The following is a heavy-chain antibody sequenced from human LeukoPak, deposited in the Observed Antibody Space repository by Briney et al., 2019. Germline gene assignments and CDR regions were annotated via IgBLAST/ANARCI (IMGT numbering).Heavy chain of an antibody. Sequence: SVKVSCKASGGTFSSSGISWVRRAPGQGLEWMGGIIPIFATANYAQKFQGRVTITADESTSTAYMELSSLRSEDTAVYYCARGTVTTKNYCYYYGLDVWGQGTTVTVSS. CDR3: ARGTVTTKNYCYYYGLDV. J-gene: IGHJ6*02. V-gene: IGHV1-69*13. CDR1: GGTFSSSG. D-gene: IGHD4-17*01. CDR2: IIPIFATA.